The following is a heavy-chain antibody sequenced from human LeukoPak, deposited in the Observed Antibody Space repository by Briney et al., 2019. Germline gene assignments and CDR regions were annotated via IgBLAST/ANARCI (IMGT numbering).Heavy chain of an antibody. V-gene: IGHV3-23*01. Sequence: GGSLRLSCAASGFTFSNAWMSWVRQAPGKGLEWVSDISGSGGSTYYADSVKGRFTISRDNSKNTLYLQMNSLRAEDTAVYYCAREWVGALDYWGQGTLVTVSS. CDR3: AREWVGALDY. J-gene: IGHJ4*02. D-gene: IGHD1-26*01. CDR2: ISGSGGST. CDR1: GFTFSNAW.